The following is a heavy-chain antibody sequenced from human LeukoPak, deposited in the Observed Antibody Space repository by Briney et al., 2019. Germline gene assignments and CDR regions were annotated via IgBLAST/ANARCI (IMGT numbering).Heavy chain of an antibody. CDR2: ISYDGSNK. CDR3: ARGLESEYGYGMFDP. CDR1: GFTFSSYA. D-gene: IGHD5-18*01. J-gene: IGHJ5*02. V-gene: IGHV3-30*04. Sequence: GALRLSCAASGFTFSSYAMDWVRQAPGKGLEWVEVISYDGSNKYYADSVKGRFTISRDNSKNTLFLQMNSLRAEDTAVYYCARGLESEYGYGMFDPWGQGILITVSS.